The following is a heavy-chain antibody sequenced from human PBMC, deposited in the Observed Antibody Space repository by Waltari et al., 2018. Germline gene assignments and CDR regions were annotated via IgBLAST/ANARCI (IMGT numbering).Heavy chain of an antibody. J-gene: IGHJ3*02. CDR3: ARIGRQHSGSYWGFDI. CDR2: IDWDDDK. D-gene: IGHD1-26*01. CDR1: GFSLSTSGMC. V-gene: IGHV2-70*15. Sequence: QVTLRESGPALVKPTQTLTLTCTFSGFSLSTSGMCVSWIRQPPGKALEWLARIDWDDDKYYSTSLKTRLTISKDTSKNQVVLTMTNMDPVDTATYYCARIGRQHSGSYWGFDIWGQGTMVTVSS.